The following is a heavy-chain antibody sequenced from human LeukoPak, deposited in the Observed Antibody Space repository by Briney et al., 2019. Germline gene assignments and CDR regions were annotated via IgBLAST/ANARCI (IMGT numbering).Heavy chain of an antibody. D-gene: IGHD4-23*01. Sequence: GGSLRLSCAASGFTFDDYTMHWVRQAPGKGLEWVSLISWDGGSTYYADSVKGRFTISRDNSKNSLYLQMNSLRTEDTALYYCAKDKYGLRWAPLDYWGQGTLVTVSS. CDR2: ISWDGGST. V-gene: IGHV3-43*01. CDR1: GFTFDDYT. CDR3: AKDKYGLRWAPLDY. J-gene: IGHJ4*02.